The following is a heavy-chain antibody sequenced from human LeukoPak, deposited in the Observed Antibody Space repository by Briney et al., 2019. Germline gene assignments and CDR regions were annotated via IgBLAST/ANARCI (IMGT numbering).Heavy chain of an antibody. CDR1: GFSFSSYA. V-gene: IGHV3-23*01. Sequence: GGSLRLSCAASGFSFSSYAMSWVRQAPGKGLQWVSAISGSGDSTYYADSAKGRFTISRDNSKNTLYLQMNSLRAEDTAVYYCAKDGYSSGSFDYWGQGTLVTVSS. D-gene: IGHD6-19*01. CDR3: AKDGYSSGSFDY. CDR2: ISGSGDST. J-gene: IGHJ4*02.